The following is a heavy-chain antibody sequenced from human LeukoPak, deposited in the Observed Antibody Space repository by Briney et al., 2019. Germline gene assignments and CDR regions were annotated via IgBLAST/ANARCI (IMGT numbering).Heavy chain of an antibody. J-gene: IGHJ4*02. CDR1: GFTFSNYG. CDR3: ARDRGVAAHLDY. Sequence: GGSLRLSCAASGFTFSNYGMHWVRQAPGKGLEWVAVIWFDGTNKHYADSVRGRFTISRDNSKNTLYLQMSSLRAEDTAVYYCARDRGVAAHLDYWGQGTLVTVSS. CDR2: IWFDGTNK. D-gene: IGHD5-12*01. V-gene: IGHV3-33*01.